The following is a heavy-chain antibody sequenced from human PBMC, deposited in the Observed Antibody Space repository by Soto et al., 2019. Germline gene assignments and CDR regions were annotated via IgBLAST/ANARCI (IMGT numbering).Heavy chain of an antibody. J-gene: IGHJ6*02. CDR1: GFTFSSYE. CDR2: ISSSGSTI. D-gene: IGHD2-2*01. V-gene: IGHV3-48*03. Sequence: EVQLVESGGGLVQPGGSLRLSCAASGFTFSSYEMNWVRQAPGKGLEWVSFISSSGSTIYYADSVKGRFTISRDNAKNSLYLQMNSLRAEDTAVYYCARVAGYCSSTSCYGSYGMDVWGQGTTVTVSS. CDR3: ARVAGYCSSTSCYGSYGMDV.